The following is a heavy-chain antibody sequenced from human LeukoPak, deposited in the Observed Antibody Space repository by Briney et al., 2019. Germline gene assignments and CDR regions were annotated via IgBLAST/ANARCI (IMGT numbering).Heavy chain of an antibody. V-gene: IGHV3-23*01. Sequence: GGSLRLSCAASGFTFSSYAMSWVRQAPGKGLEWVSAISGSGDYTYYADSVKGRFTISRDNSKNTLYVQMNSLRAEDTAVYYCATTMIWGVITDYWGQGTLVTVSS. J-gene: IGHJ4*02. CDR2: ISGSGDYT. CDR1: GFTFSSYA. D-gene: IGHD3-10*01. CDR3: ATTMIWGVITDY.